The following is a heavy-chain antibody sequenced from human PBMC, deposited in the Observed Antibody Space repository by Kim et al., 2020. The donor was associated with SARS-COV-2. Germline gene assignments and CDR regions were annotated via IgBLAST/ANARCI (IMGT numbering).Heavy chain of an antibody. J-gene: IGHJ4*02. CDR3: AREHSSGWYFGY. D-gene: IGHD6-19*01. V-gene: IGHV4-39*02. Sequence: YYNPSLKSRVTISVDTSKNQFSLKLSSVTAADTAVYYCAREHSSGWYFGYWGQGTLVTVSS.